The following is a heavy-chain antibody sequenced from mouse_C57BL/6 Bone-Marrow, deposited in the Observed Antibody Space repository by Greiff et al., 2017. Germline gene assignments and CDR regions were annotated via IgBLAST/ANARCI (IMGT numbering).Heavy chain of an antibody. CDR2: ISSGSSTI. J-gene: IGHJ4*01. CDR1: GFTFSDYG. Sequence: EVKLMESGGGLVKPGGSLKLSCAASGFTFSDYGMHWVRQAPERGLEWVAYISSGSSTIYYADTVKGRFTISRDNAKNTLFLQMTSLRSEDTAMYYCARSVLYAMAYWGQGTSVTVSS. V-gene: IGHV5-17*01. CDR3: ARSVLYAMAY.